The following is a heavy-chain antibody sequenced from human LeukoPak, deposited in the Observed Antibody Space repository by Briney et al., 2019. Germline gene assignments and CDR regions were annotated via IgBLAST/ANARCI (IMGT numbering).Heavy chain of an antibody. J-gene: IGHJ4*02. Sequence: SETLSLTCTVSSGSISSYYWSWIRQPPGKGLEWIGYIYYSGSTNYNPSLKSRVTISVDTSKNQFSLKLSSVTAADTAVYYCARHTSRDEITFGGVIVLYYFDYWGQGTLVTVSS. CDR1: SGSISSYY. CDR2: IYYSGST. D-gene: IGHD3-16*02. CDR3: ARHTSRDEITFGGVIVLYYFDY. V-gene: IGHV4-59*08.